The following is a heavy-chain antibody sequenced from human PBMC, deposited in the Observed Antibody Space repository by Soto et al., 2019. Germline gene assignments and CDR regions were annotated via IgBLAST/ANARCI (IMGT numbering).Heavy chain of an antibody. CDR2: INPNSGGT. J-gene: IGHJ5*02. CDR1: GYTFTGYY. Sequence: ASVKVSCKASGYTFTGYYMHWVRQAPGQGLEWMGWINPNSGGTNYAQKFQGRVTMTRDTSISTYYMELSRLRSNDTAVYYCASKGDLNTYYYDSSGPTNWFDPWGQGTLVTVSS. V-gene: IGHV1-2*02. CDR3: ASKGDLNTYYYDSSGPTNWFDP. D-gene: IGHD3-22*01.